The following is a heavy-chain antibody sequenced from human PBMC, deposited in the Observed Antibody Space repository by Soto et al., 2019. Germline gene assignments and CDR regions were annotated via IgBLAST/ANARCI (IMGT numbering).Heavy chain of an antibody. V-gene: IGHV3-64*01. CDR1: GFTFSTYV. CDR2: ISSNGGST. Sequence: PGGSLRLSCAASGFTFSTYVMHWVRQAPGKGLEYVSSISSNGGSTYYANSVRGRFTISRDNSKSTLYLQMGSLRAEDMAVYYCAREFGCTTTSCYGYNWFDPWGQGTLVTAPQ. D-gene: IGHD2-2*01. CDR3: AREFGCTTTSCYGYNWFDP. J-gene: IGHJ5*02.